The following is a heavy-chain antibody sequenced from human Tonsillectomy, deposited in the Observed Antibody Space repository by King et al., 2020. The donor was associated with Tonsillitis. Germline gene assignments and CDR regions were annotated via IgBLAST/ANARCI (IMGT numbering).Heavy chain of an antibody. CDR3: ATLVARSWGAFDI. D-gene: IGHD1-26*01. Sequence: VQLVESGGGLVQPGGSLRLSCAASGFTFSSYSMNWVRQAPGKGLEWVSYIRSGSDTIHYADSVKGRFTVSRDNAKNSLYLQMNSLRVEATAVYYCATLVARSWGAFDIWGQGTMVTVSS. J-gene: IGHJ3*02. CDR2: IRSGSDTI. CDR1: GFTFSSYS. V-gene: IGHV3-48*01.